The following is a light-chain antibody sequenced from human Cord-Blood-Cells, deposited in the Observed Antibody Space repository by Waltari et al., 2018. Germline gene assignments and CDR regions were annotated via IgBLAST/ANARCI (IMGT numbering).Light chain of an antibody. J-gene: IGKJ2*01. V-gene: IGKV3-15*01. CDR3: QQYNNWPPMYT. CDR2: GPA. CDR1: QSVSSN. Sequence: EIVMTQSPATLSASPVETATLYCRASQSVSSNLAWYQQKPGQGPRLLIYGPATRATGIPARFSGSGSGTEFTLTISSLQSEDFAVYYCQQYNNWPPMYTFGQGTKLEIK.